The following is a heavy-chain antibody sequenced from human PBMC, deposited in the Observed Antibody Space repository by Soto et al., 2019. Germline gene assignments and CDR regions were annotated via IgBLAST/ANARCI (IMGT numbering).Heavy chain of an antibody. D-gene: IGHD6-6*01. CDR2: IYKSGSS. V-gene: IGHV4-61*08. CDR1: AGSVSSGDYY. Sequence: KPSETLSLTCTVSAGSVSSGDYYWSWIRQPLGKGLEWIGYIYKSGSSNSNPSLKSRVTISVDTSKNQFSLKLSSVTAADAAVYYCARGDSGSSPSAMTGLGYWGQGTPVTVSS. J-gene: IGHJ4*02. CDR3: ARGDSGSSPSAMTGLGY.